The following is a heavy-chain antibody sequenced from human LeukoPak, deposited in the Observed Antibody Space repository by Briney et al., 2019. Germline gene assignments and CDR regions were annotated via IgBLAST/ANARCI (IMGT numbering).Heavy chain of an antibody. D-gene: IGHD4-17*01. CDR2: ITGGHYAT. J-gene: IGHJ5*02. Sequence: GGSLRLACAASGFSFSSFSMTWVRQAPGKGLEWVSSITGGHYATYNTDSVKGRFTISRDNAKNTLYLQMNSLRADDTAIYYCTKDPNGDYIGAFDPWGQGTLVTVSS. CDR3: TKDPNGDYIGAFDP. V-gene: IGHV3-23*01. CDR1: GFSFSSFS.